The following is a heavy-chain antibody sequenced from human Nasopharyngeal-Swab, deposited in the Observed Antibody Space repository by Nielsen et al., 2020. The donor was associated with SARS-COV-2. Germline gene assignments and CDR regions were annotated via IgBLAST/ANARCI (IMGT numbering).Heavy chain of an antibody. CDR2: INSDGGSS. CDR1: GFTFSSLW. D-gene: IGHD4-17*01. Sequence: GESLKISCAASGFTFSSLWMHWVPQAPGKGLVWVSYINSDGGSSTYADSVKGRFTISRDNAKNTLYLQMDSLRAEDTAVYYCARGGYGAIDYWGQGALVTVSS. J-gene: IGHJ4*02. CDR3: ARGGYGAIDY. V-gene: IGHV3-74*01.